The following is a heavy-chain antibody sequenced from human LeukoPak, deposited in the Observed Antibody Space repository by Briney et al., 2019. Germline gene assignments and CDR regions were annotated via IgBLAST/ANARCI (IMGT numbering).Heavy chain of an antibody. D-gene: IGHD2-15*01. CDR2: INPNTGGT. CDR1: RFTFNAYY. Sequence: ASVKVSCKASRFTFNAYYIHWVRQAPGQGLEWMGWINPNTGGTNFAQKFQGRVAMTRDTSLSTAYMDLSRLTSDDTAVYYCARDWPGISLHFDLWGRGTLTTVSS. V-gene: IGHV1-2*02. J-gene: IGHJ2*01. CDR3: ARDWPGISLHFDL.